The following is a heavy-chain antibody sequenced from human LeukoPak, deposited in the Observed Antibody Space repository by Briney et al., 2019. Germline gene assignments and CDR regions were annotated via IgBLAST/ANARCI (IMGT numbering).Heavy chain of an antibody. V-gene: IGHV3-74*01. CDR3: EGSGRYDDY. Sequence: GGSLRLSCAASGFTFSSYWMHWVRQAPGKGLVWVSRINTDGSSTSYADSVKGRFTISRDNAKNTLYLQMNSLRAGDTAVYYCEGSGRYDDYWGQGTLVTVSS. CDR2: INTDGSST. CDR1: GFTFSSYW. J-gene: IGHJ4*02. D-gene: IGHD3-3*01.